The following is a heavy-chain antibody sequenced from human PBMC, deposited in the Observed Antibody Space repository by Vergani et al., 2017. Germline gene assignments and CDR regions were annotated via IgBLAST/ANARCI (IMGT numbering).Heavy chain of an antibody. J-gene: IGHJ2*01. CDR2: IYTSGST. Sequence: QVQLQESGPGLVKPSQTLSLTCTVSGGSISSGSYYWSWIRQPAGKGLEWIGRIYTSGSTNYNPSLKSRVTISVDTSKNQFSLKLSSVTAADTAVDYCARGQDIVVVPAAMHKPFDLWGRGTLVTVSS. CDR3: ARGQDIVVVPAAMHKPFDL. CDR1: GGSISSGSYY. D-gene: IGHD2-2*01. V-gene: IGHV4-61*02.